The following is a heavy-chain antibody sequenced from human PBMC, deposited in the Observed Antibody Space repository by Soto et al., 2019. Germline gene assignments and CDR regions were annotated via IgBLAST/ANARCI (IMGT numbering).Heavy chain of an antibody. D-gene: IGHD2-15*01. J-gene: IGHJ5*02. Sequence: QVQLVQSGAEVKKPGSSVKVSCKASGGTFSSYTISWVRQAPGQGLEWMGRIIPILGIANYAQKFQGRVTITADKSTSTAYMGLSSLRSEYTAVYYCARMLGYCSGGSCYASWFDPWGEGTLVTVAS. V-gene: IGHV1-69*02. CDR2: IIPILGIA. CDR1: GGTFSSYT. CDR3: ARMLGYCSGGSCYASWFDP.